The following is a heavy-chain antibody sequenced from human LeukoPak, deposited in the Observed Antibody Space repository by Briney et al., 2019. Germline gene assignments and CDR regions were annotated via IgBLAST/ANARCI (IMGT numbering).Heavy chain of an antibody. CDR1: GFTFSSYG. V-gene: IGHV3-30*02. CDR3: AKGYCSSTSCYTALGDY. D-gene: IGHD2-2*02. CDR2: IRYDGSNK. J-gene: IGHJ4*02. Sequence: GGSLRLSCAASGFTFSSYGMHWVRQAPGKGLEWVAFIRYDGSNKYYADSVKGRFTISRDNSKNTLYLQMNSLRAEETAVYYCAKGYCSSTSCYTALGDYWGQGTLVTVSS.